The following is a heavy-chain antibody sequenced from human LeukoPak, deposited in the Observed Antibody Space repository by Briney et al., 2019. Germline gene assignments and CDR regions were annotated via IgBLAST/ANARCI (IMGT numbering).Heavy chain of an antibody. D-gene: IGHD6-13*01. Sequence: SETLSLTCTVSGGSISSYYWSWIRQPPGKGLEWIGYIYYSGSTNYNPSLKSQVTISVDTSKNQFSLKLSSVTAADTAVYYCAREKIREGSSWYGVVGGFDYWGQGTLVTVSS. V-gene: IGHV4-59*01. CDR1: GGSISSYY. CDR3: AREKIREGSSWYGVVGGFDY. CDR2: IYYSGST. J-gene: IGHJ4*02.